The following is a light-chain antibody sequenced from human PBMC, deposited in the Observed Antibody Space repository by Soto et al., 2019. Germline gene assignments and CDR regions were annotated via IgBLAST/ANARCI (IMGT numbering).Light chain of an antibody. V-gene: IGKV1-39*01. CDR2: AAS. J-gene: IGKJ1*01. CDR3: QQCYSSPRT. Sequence: DIQMTQSPFTLSAGVGDRVTITCRASQRISTYLNWYQQKPGKAPTLLIYAASSLQSGVPSRFSGGGSGTDFTLTINTLQPEDFATYFCQQCYSSPRTFGQGTKVEIK. CDR1: QRISTY.